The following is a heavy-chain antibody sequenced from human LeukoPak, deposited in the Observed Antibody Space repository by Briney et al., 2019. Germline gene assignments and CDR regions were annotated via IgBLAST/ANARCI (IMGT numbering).Heavy chain of an antibody. J-gene: IGHJ4*02. V-gene: IGHV3-30-3*01. CDR3: ARDPGYIYGLPSY. D-gene: IGHD5-18*01. Sequence: GRSLRLSCAASGFTFSSYAMHWVRQAPGKGLEWVAVISYDGSNKYYADSVKGRFTISRGNSKNTLYLQMNSLRAEDTAVYYCARDPGYIYGLPSYWGQGTLVTVSS. CDR1: GFTFSSYA. CDR2: ISYDGSNK.